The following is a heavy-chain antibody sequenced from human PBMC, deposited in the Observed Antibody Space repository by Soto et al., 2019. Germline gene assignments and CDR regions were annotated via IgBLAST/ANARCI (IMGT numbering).Heavy chain of an antibody. D-gene: IGHD3-22*01. J-gene: IGHJ6*02. CDR3: AGGRIVVVGSRAYYGMDV. V-gene: IGHV1-69*01. CDR2: IITVFGLV. Sequence: QVHLLLQSGAEVKKPGSSVKVSCKASGGTPSNSAISWVRQAPGQGLEWMGGIITVFGLVKYAQNFQGRVTIPADESTNTAYMELSSLRPEDTAVYYCAGGRIVVVGSRAYYGMDVWGQGTTVTVSS. CDR1: GGTPSNSA.